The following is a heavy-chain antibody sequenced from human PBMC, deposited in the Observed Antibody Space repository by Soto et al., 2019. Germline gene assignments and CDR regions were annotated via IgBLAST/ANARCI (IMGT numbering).Heavy chain of an antibody. CDR3: ARGIVLVPAAMSNWFDP. D-gene: IGHD2-2*01. J-gene: IGHJ5*02. CDR2: IIPIFGTA. Sequence: QVQLVQSGAEVKKPGSSVKVSCKASGGTFSSYAISWVRQAPGQGLEWMGGIIPIFGTANYAQKVQGRVTITADESTSTAYMELSSLRSEDTAVYYCARGIVLVPAAMSNWFDPWGQGTLVTVSS. V-gene: IGHV1-69*12. CDR1: GGTFSSYA.